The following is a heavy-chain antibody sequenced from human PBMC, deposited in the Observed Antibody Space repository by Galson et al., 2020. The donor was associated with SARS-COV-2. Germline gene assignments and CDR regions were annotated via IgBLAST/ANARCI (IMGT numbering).Heavy chain of an antibody. Sequence: GGSLRLSCAASGFTFSSYSMNWVRQAPGKGLEWVSSISSSSSYIYYADSVKGRFTISRDNAKNSLYLQMNSLRAEDTAVYYCARELGGSYYEAFDAFDIWGQGTMVTVSS. V-gene: IGHV3-21*01. CDR3: ARELGGSYYEAFDAFDI. CDR2: ISSSSSYI. J-gene: IGHJ3*02. D-gene: IGHD1-26*01. CDR1: GFTFSSYS.